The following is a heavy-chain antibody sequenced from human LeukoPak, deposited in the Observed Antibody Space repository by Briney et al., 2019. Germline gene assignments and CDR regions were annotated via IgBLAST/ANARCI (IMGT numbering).Heavy chain of an antibody. J-gene: IGHJ4*02. CDR2: MNPNSGNT. V-gene: IGHV1-8*02. D-gene: IGHD1-1*01. CDR3: ARGLGYSPREGQQVDY. CDR1: GYIFTSFG. Sequence: ASVKVSCKASGYIFTSFGINWVRQATGQGLEWMGWMNPNSGNTGYAQKFQGRVTMTRNTSISTAYMELSSLRSEDTAVYYCARGLGYSPREGQQVDYWGQGTLVTVSS.